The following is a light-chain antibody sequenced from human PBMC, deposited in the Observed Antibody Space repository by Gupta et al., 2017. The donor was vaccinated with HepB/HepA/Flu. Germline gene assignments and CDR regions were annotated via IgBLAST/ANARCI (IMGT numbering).Light chain of an antibody. V-gene: IGKV3-15*01. CDR3: QQYKIRPLT. CDR1: QSISSN. CDR2: GAS. Sequence: EIVMTQSPATLSVSPGERATLSCRASQSISSNLAWYQQIPGQAPRLIIFGASTRATCVPARFSGSGSGTEFTLTISSLQSEDFAVYYCQQYKIRPLTFGGGTKVEIK. J-gene: IGKJ4*01.